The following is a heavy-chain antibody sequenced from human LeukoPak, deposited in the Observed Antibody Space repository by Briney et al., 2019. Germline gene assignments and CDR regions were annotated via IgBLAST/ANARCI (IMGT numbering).Heavy chain of an antibody. CDR3: AREVEVLIDY. CDR2: VYYTGNL. Sequence: KASETLSLTCTVSGGSISSYYWSWIRQPPGKRLEWIGYVYYTGNLNYNPSLERRVAISVDTSKNQFSLKLSSVTAADTAVYYCAREVEVLIDYWGQGTLVTVSS. J-gene: IGHJ4*02. V-gene: IGHV4-59*12. D-gene: IGHD4/OR15-4a*01. CDR1: GGSISSYY.